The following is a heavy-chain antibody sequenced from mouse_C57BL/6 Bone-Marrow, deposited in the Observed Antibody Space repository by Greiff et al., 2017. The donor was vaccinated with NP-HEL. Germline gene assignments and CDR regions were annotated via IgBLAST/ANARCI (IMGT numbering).Heavy chain of an antibody. V-gene: IGHV1-72*01. D-gene: IGHD3-2*02. J-gene: IGHJ4*01. Sequence: VQLQQPGAELVKPGASVKLSCKASGYTFTSYWMHWVKQRPGRGLGWIGRIDPNSGGTKYNEKFKSKATLTVDKPSSTAYMQLSSLTSEDSAVYYCARSRQLRLRGAMDYWGQGTSVTVSS. CDR1: GYTFTSYW. CDR3: ARSRQLRLRGAMDY. CDR2: IDPNSGGT.